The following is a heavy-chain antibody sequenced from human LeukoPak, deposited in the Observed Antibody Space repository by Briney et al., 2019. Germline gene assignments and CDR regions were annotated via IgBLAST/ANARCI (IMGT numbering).Heavy chain of an antibody. J-gene: IGHJ3*02. CDR2: ISGSSSTI. CDR1: GFTFSTYS. CDR3: AKDPIRARLVYAFDI. V-gene: IGHV3-48*01. D-gene: IGHD6-25*01. Sequence: GGSLRLSCAASGFTFSTYSMNWVRQAPGKGLEWVSYISGSSSTIYYADSVKGRFTISRDNSKNTLYLQMNSLRAEDTAVYYCAKDPIRARLVYAFDIWGQGTMVTVSS.